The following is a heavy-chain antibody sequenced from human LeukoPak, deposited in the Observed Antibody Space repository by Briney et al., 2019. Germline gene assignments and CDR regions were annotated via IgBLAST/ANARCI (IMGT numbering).Heavy chain of an antibody. D-gene: IGHD2/OR15-2a*01. V-gene: IGHV3-74*01. CDR2: INSDGTST. Sequence: GGSLRLSCVASGFIFRNYWMHWVRQAPGKGLVWVSRINSDGTSTSYADSVKGRFTISKDNAKNTVYLQMNSLRAEDTAVYYCVSFYETYWGRGTLVTVSS. J-gene: IGHJ4*02. CDR3: VSFYETY. CDR1: GFIFRNYW.